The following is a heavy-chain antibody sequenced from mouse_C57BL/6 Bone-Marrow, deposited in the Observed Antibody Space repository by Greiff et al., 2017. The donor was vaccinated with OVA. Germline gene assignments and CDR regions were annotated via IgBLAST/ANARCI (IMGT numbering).Heavy chain of an antibody. J-gene: IGHJ3*01. D-gene: IGHD1-1*01. CDR3: ASKLYYGSSSFAY. V-gene: IGHV1-19*01. CDR1: GYTFTDYY. Sequence: VQLKQSGPVLVKPGASVKMSCKASGYTFTDYYMNWVKQSHGKSLEWIGVINPYNGGTSYNQKFKGKATLTVDKSSSTAYMELNSLTSEDSAVYYCASKLYYGSSSFAYWGQGTLVTVSA. CDR2: INPYNGGT.